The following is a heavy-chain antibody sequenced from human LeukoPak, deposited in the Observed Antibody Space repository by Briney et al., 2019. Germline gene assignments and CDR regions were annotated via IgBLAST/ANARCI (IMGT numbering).Heavy chain of an antibody. D-gene: IGHD5-18*01. CDR2: ISAYNANT. V-gene: IGHV1-18*01. CDR3: ARGTEMVTTKFDY. J-gene: IGHJ4*02. CDR1: GYTFTSYG. Sequence: ASVKVSCKASGYTFTSYGISWVRQAPGQGLEWLGWISAYNANTKYAQKIQGRVTMTTDTSTSTGYMELRSLTSDDTAVYYCARGTEMVTTKFDYWGQGTLVTVSS.